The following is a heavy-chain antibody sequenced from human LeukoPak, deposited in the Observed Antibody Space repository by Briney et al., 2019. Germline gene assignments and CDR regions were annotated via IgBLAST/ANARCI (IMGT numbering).Heavy chain of an antibody. CDR2: MNPNSGNT. CDR3: ARDRDGSGSSSYGMDV. V-gene: IGHV1-8*01. Sequence: GASVKVSCKASGYTFTSYDINWVRQATGQGLEWMGWMNPNSGNTGYAQKFQGRVTMTRNTSISTAYVELSSLRSDDTAVYYCARDRDGSGSSSYGMDVWGQGTTVTVSS. D-gene: IGHD3-10*01. CDR1: GYTFTSYD. J-gene: IGHJ6*02.